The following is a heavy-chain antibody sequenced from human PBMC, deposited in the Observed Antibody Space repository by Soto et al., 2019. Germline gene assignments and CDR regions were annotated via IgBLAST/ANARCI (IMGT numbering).Heavy chain of an antibody. CDR1: GYTFTIYY. CDR2: INPSGGST. CDR3: ARGCSGGSCRYYYGMDV. Sequence: ASVKVSCKASGYTFTIYYMHWVRQAPGQGLEWMGRINPSGGSTNYAQKFQGGVTMTGDMSTSTVYMELSSLRSEDTAVYYCARGCSGGSCRYYYGMDVWGQGTTVTVSS. D-gene: IGHD2-15*01. J-gene: IGHJ6*02. V-gene: IGHV1-46*03.